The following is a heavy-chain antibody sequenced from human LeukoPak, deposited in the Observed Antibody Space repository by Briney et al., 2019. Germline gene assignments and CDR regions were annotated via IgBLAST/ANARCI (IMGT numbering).Heavy chain of an antibody. J-gene: IGHJ4*02. V-gene: IGHV4-59*01. Sequence: TSETLSLTCTVSGGSISSYYWSWIRQPPGKGLEWIGYIYYSGSTNYNPYLKSRVTISVDTSKNQFSLKLSSVTAADTAVYYCARTGGGGASHRQFDYWGQGTLVTVSS. D-gene: IGHD3-16*01. CDR1: GGSISSYY. CDR3: ARTGGGGASHRQFDY. CDR2: IYYSGST.